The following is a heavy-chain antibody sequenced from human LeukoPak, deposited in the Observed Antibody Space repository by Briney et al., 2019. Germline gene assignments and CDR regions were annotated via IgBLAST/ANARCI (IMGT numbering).Heavy chain of an antibody. CDR3: ARVRRYYYGMDV. J-gene: IGHJ6*02. V-gene: IGHV4-59*01. CDR2: IYYSGST. CDR1: GGSISSYY. Sequence: SETLSLTCTVSGGSISSYYWSWLRQPPGKGLEWIGYIYYSGSTNYSPSLKSRVTISVDTSKNQFSLKLSSVTAADTAVYYCARVRRYYYGMDVWGQGTTVTVSS.